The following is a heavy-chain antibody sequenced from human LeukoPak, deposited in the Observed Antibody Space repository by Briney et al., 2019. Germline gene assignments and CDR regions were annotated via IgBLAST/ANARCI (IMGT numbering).Heavy chain of an antibody. J-gene: IGHJ3*02. V-gene: IGHV3-30-3*01. CDR1: GFTFSSYA. D-gene: IGHD6-6*01. Sequence: GGSLRLSCAASGFTFSSYAMSWVRQAPGKGLEWVAVISYDGSNKYYADSVKGRFTISRDNSKNTLYLQMNSLRAEDTAVYYCAREKLASDAFDIWGQGTMVTVSS. CDR3: AREKLASDAFDI. CDR2: ISYDGSNK.